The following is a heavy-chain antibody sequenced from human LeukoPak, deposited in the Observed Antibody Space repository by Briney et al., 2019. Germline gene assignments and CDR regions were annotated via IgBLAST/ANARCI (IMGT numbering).Heavy chain of an antibody. CDR3: AGGYSSSWYYYYYYGMDV. J-gene: IGHJ6*02. V-gene: IGHV3-48*01. CDR1: GFTFSSYS. D-gene: IGHD6-13*01. Sequence: RTGGSLRLSCAASGFTFSSYSMNWVRQAPGKGLEWVSYTSSSSSTIYYADSVKGRFTIFRDNAKNSLYLQMNSLRAEDTAVYYCAGGYSSSWYYYYYYGMDVWGQGTTVTVSS. CDR2: TSSSSSTI.